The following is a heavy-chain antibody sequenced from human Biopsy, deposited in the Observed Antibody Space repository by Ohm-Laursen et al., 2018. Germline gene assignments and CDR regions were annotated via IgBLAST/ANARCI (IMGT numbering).Heavy chain of an antibody. V-gene: IGHV3-9*01. CDR1: GFTFADYG. CDR2: INWNSGSV. Sequence: SLRLSCSASGFTFADYGMHWVRHAPGKGLEWVSGINWNSGSVGYADSVKGRFSISRDNAKNSLYLQMNSLRVEDTALYYCAKDALSTVTYAFDMWGQGTMVTV. D-gene: IGHD4-17*01. CDR3: AKDALSTVTYAFDM. J-gene: IGHJ3*02.